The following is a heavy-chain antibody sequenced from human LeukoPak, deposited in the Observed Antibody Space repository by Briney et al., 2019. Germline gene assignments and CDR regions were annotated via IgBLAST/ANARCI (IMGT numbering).Heavy chain of an antibody. Sequence: GGSLRLSCAASGFTFSNYRMNWVRQAPGKGLEWVSSISSSSGYIYYADSVKGRFTISRDNSKNTLYLQMNSLRAEDTAVYYCAKSSSYYYDSSDYYWGYWGQGTLVTVSS. CDR2: ISSSSGYI. CDR3: AKSSSYYYDSSDYYWGY. CDR1: GFTFSNYR. D-gene: IGHD3-22*01. V-gene: IGHV3-21*04. J-gene: IGHJ4*02.